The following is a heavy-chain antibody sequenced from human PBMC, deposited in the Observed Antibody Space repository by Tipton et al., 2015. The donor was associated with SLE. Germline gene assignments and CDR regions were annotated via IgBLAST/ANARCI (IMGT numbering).Heavy chain of an antibody. D-gene: IGHD6-19*01. CDR3: TSSDSSGWYVDY. J-gene: IGHJ4*02. V-gene: IGHV3-49*04. CDR2: IRSKAYGGTT. Sequence: SLRLSCTASGFTFGDYAMSWVRQAPGKGLEWVGFIRSKAYGGTTEYAASVKGRFTISRDDSKSIAYLQMNSLKTEDTAVYYCTSSDSSGWYVDYWGQGTLVTVSS. CDR1: GFTFGDYA.